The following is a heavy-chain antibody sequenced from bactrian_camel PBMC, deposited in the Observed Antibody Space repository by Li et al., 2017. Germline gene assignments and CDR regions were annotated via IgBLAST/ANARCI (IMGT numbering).Heavy chain of an antibody. Sequence: VQLVESGGGLVQAGSSLKLSCVASHFTFSNSRNCMGWFRQFPGKQREGVASVDRYGSPTYSVSAKGRFTISQDNSKNTVYLQMNSLKPEDTAMYYCAADCSGEYCYRPPCDYWGQGTQVTVS. D-gene: IGHD2*01. J-gene: IGHJ4*01. CDR3: AADCSGEYCYRPPCDY. V-gene: IGHV3S40*01. CDR1: HFTFSNSRNC. CDR2: VDRYGSPT.